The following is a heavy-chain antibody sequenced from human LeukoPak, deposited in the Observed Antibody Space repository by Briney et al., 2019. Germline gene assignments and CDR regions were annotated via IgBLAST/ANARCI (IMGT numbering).Heavy chain of an antibody. CDR1: GFTFSSYW. J-gene: IGHJ4*02. CDR2: INQDGSEK. Sequence: GGSLRLSCAASGFTFSSYWMSWVRQAPGKGLEWVANINQDGSEKYYVDSVKGRFTISRDNAKNSLYLQMNSLRAEDTAVYYCARERTSGWDAFDFWGQGTLDTVSS. CDR3: ARERTSGWDAFDF. V-gene: IGHV3-7*01. D-gene: IGHD6-19*01.